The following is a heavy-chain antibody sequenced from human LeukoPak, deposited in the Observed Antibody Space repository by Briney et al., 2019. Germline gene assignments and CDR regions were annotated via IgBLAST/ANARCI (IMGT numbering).Heavy chain of an antibody. CDR2: IYYSGST. Sequence: SETLSLTCTVSGGSISSSSYYWRGIRQPPGKGLEGIGSIYYSGSTYYNPSLKKRVPIPVDTSKNQLSLKLSSVTATDTAVYYCARHSHVGRAFDIWGQKTMVSVSS. V-gene: IGHV4-39*01. D-gene: IGHD2-15*01. J-gene: IGHJ3*02. CDR1: GGSISSSSYY. CDR3: ARHSHVGRAFDI.